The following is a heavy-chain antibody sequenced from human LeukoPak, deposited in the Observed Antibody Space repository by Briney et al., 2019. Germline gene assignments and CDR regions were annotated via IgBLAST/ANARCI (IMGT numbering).Heavy chain of an antibody. V-gene: IGHV4-59*01. CDR3: ARDGELMQGWFDP. Sequence: SETLSLTCTIYGGSISSYYWSCIRQPPGKGLEWIGYIYYTGSDNYNNSLKSRVTISLNASKHQFSLKLNSMTAADTAVYYCARDGELMQGWFDPWGQGTLVTVSS. CDR2: IYYTGSD. CDR1: GGSISSYY. J-gene: IGHJ5*02. D-gene: IGHD3-10*01.